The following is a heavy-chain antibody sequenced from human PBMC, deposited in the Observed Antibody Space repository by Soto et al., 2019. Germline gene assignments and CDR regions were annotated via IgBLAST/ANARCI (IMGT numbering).Heavy chain of an antibody. CDR1: GGSISGYF. CDR2: IYSSGST. CDR3: ARHVATGFTFDL. Sequence: QVQLQESGPGLVKPSETLSLTCTVSGGSISGYFWSWIRQPPGKGLEWIGYIYSSGSTLYNPSLKSRVTISGETAKNQFSLKVSSVTAADTAVYYCARHVATGFTFDLWGRGTLVTVST. V-gene: IGHV4-59*08. J-gene: IGHJ2*01. D-gene: IGHD2-21*01.